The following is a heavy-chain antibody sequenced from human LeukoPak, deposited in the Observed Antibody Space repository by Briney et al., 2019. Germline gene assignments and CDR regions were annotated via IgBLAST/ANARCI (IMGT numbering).Heavy chain of an antibody. CDR3: AKDFWDAHN. D-gene: IGHD3-3*01. CDR1: GFTFSHSA. J-gene: IGHJ4*02. V-gene: IGHV3-48*01. Sequence: GGSLRLSCAASGFTFSHSAMNWVRRSPEKGLEWVAYIGTGTDFIVYADSVKGRFTISRDDAQNSVSLQMNTLRVEDTAIYYCAKDFWDAHNWGRGTLVTVSS. CDR2: IGTGTDFI.